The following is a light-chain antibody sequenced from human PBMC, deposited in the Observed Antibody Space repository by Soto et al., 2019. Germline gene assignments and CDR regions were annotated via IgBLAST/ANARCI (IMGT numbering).Light chain of an antibody. Sequence: QSALTQPASVSGSPGQSITISCTGTSSDVGKYNLVSWYQQHPGKAPKIIIFEVNERPSGVSNRFSGSKSGNTASLTISGLQADDEADYYCCSYGISSPWLFGGGTKLTVL. CDR1: SSDVGKYNL. V-gene: IGLV2-23*02. J-gene: IGLJ3*02. CDR3: CSYGISSPWL. CDR2: EVN.